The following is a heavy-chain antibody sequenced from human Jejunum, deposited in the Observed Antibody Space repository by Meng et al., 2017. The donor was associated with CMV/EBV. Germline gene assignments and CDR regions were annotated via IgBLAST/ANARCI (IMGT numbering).Heavy chain of an antibody. CDR2: IKQDGSEK. CDR1: GFTFSTYW. CDR3: GRNRVDY. J-gene: IGHJ4*02. Sequence: LRLSCAASGFTFSTYWMSWVSQAPGKGLEWVANIKQDGSEKFYVDSVKGRFTISRDNAKSSLYLQMNSLRAEDTAVYYCGRNRVDYWGQGTLVTVSS. V-gene: IGHV3-7*01. D-gene: IGHD1-14*01.